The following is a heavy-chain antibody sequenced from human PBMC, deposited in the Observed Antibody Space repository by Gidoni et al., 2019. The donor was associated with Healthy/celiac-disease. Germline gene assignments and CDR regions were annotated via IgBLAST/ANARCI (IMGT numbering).Heavy chain of an antibody. D-gene: IGHD6-19*01. CDR2: ISYDGSNK. J-gene: IGHJ4*02. Sequence: QVQLVESGGGVVQPGRSLRLSCAASGFTFSSYAMHGVRQAPGKGLELVAVISYDGSNKYYADSVKGRFTISRDNSKNTLYLQMNSLRAEDTAVYYCAREREGWGFAFDYWGQGTLVTVSS. V-gene: IGHV3-30*04. CDR1: GFTFSSYA. CDR3: AREREGWGFAFDY.